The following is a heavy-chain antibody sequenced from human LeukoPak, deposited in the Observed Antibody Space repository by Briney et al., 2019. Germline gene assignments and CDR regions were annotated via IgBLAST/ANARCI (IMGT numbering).Heavy chain of an antibody. CDR1: GGSISSYY. Sequence: SETLSLTCTVSGGSISSYYWSWIRQPAGKGLEWIGRIYTSGSTNYNPSLKSRVTMSVDTSKSQFSLKLSSVTAADTAVYYCARVIAAAGTLDYWGQGTLVTVSS. CDR3: ARVIAAAGTLDY. CDR2: IYTSGST. V-gene: IGHV4-4*07. D-gene: IGHD6-13*01. J-gene: IGHJ4*02.